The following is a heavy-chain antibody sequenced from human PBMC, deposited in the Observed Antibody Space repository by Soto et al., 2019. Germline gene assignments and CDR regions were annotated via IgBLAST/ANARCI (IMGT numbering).Heavy chain of an antibody. Sequence: ASVKVSCKASGYTVTSYYMHWVRQAPGQGLEWMGWMNPNSGNTGYAQKFQGRVTMTRNTSISTAYMELSSLRSEDTAVYYCARERVEMRAAAAGYYYYYGMDVWGQGTTVTVSS. CDR1: GYTVTSYY. CDR2: MNPNSGNT. V-gene: IGHV1-8*02. CDR3: ARERVEMRAAAAGYYYYYGMDV. J-gene: IGHJ6*02. D-gene: IGHD6-13*01.